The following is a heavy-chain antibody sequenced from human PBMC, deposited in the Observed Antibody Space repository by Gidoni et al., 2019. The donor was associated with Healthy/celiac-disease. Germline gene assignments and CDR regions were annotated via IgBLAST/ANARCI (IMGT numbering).Heavy chain of an antibody. V-gene: IGHV1-8*01. CDR3: ARGHPQRSRWRLDPPGWFDP. Sequence: HVQLVQAGAEVKKPGASVKAPCKASGDTFTSYAITWVRQATGKGLEWMGWWNPNIGKTGYAPKFHGKVTMTRNTSISTAYMELSSLRSGDTAVYYCARGHPQRSRWRLDPPGWFDPWGKRTLVTVSS. CDR1: GDTFTSYA. CDR2: WNPNIGKT. D-gene: IGHD6-13*01. J-gene: IGHJ5*02.